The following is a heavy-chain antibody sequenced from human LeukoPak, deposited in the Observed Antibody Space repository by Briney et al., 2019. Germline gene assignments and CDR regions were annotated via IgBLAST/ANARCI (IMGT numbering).Heavy chain of an antibody. CDR3: ARPVSPNSGYNY. Sequence: PSETLSLTCAVSGGSFSGYYWSWIRQPPGKGLEWIGEINHSGSTNYNPSLKSRVTISVDTSKNQFSLKLSSVTAADTAVYYCARPVSPNSGYNYWGQGTLVTVSS. V-gene: IGHV4-34*01. CDR1: GGSFSGYY. J-gene: IGHJ4*02. D-gene: IGHD3-22*01. CDR2: INHSGST.